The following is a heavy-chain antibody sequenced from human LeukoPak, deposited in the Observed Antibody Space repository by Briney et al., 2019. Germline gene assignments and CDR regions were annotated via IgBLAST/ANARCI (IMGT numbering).Heavy chain of an antibody. CDR3: ARQRCSSTSCYFDAFDI. CDR2: IYPGDSDT. D-gene: IGHD2-2*01. V-gene: IGHV5-51*01. J-gene: IGHJ3*02. Sequence: GASLQISCKGSGYSFTSYWIGWVRQVPGKGLEWMGIIYPGDSDTRYSPSFQGQVTISADKSISTAYLQWSSLKASDTAMYYCARQRCSSTSCYFDAFDIWGQGTMVTVSS. CDR1: GYSFTSYW.